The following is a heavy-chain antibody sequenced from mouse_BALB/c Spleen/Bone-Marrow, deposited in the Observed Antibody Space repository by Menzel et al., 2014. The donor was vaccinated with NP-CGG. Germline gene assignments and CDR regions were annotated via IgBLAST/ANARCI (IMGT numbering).Heavy chain of an antibody. Sequence: EVQLVESGAELVKPGASVKLSCTASGFNIKDTYMHWVKQRPEQGLEWIGRIDPANGNTKYDPKFQGKATTTADTSSNTAYLQLSSLTSEGTAVYYCARWEYYAMDYWGQGTSVTVSS. CDR2: IDPANGNT. CDR1: GFNIKDTY. D-gene: IGHD4-1*01. CDR3: ARWEYYAMDY. J-gene: IGHJ4*01. V-gene: IGHV14-3*02.